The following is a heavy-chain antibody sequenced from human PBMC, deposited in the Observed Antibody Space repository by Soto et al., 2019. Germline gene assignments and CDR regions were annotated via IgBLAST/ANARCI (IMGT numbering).Heavy chain of an antibody. J-gene: IGHJ6*01. CDR3: TREGAYTSPPYYYFYAMDV. CDR2: MRAKAFGGTT. Sequence: PVGSLRLSCKVSGFTFRDYAISWVRQAPGKGLQWVGFMRAKAFGGTTEYATFVKGRFTISRDDSKSVAYLQMNSLETEDTAVYYCTREGAYTSPPYYYFYAMDVWGQGTRVTVSS. D-gene: IGHD2-2*01. CDR1: GFTFRDYA. V-gene: IGHV3-49*04.